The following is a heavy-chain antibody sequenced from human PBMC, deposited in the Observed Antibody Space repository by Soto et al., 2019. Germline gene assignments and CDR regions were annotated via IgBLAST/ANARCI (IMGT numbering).Heavy chain of an antibody. Sequence: GGSLRLSCAASRFTFSSYGMHWVRQAPGKGLEWVAVIWYDGSNKYYADSVKGRFTISRDNSKNTLYLQMNSLRAEDTAVYYCARDMKDSGWLIDYWGQGTLVTVSS. CDR2: IWYDGSNK. V-gene: IGHV3-33*01. D-gene: IGHD6-19*01. CDR1: RFTFSSYG. CDR3: ARDMKDSGWLIDY. J-gene: IGHJ4*02.